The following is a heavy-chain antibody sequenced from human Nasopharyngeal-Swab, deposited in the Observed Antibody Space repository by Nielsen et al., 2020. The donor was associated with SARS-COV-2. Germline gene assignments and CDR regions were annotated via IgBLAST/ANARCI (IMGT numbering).Heavy chain of an antibody. CDR3: AGEWLATPVPATYYYGMDV. CDR2: IWYEGSNK. CDR1: GFTFSSYG. J-gene: IGHJ6*02. Sequence: GGSLRLSCAASGFTFSSYGMHWVRQAPGKGREWVAVIWYEGSNKYYADSVKGRFPISRDNSKNTLYLQMKSLRAEDTAVYYCAGEWLATPVPATYYYGMDVWGQGTTVTVSS. V-gene: IGHV3-33*01. D-gene: IGHD3-22*01.